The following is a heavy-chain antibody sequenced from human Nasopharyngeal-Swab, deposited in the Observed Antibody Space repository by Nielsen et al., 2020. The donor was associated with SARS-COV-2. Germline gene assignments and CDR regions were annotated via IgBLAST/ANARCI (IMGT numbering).Heavy chain of an antibody. CDR3: AKDRHHSTMIVVVTYYFDY. CDR2: ISGSGGST. V-gene: IGHV3-23*01. D-gene: IGHD3-22*01. Sequence: GESPKISCAASGFTFSSYAMSWVRQAPGQGLEWVSAISGSGGSTYYADSVKGRFTISRDNSKNTLYLQMNILRAEDTAVYYCAKDRHHSTMIVVVTYYFDYWGQGTLVTVSS. CDR1: GFTFSSYA. J-gene: IGHJ4*02.